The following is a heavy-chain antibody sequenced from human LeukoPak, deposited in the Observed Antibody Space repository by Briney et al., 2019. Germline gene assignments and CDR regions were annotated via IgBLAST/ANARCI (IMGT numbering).Heavy chain of an antibody. D-gene: IGHD2-15*01. CDR1: GYNFTAYY. V-gene: IGHV1-2*02. CDR2: INPNTGDT. Sequence: ASVKVSCKASGYNFTAYYIHWVRQAPGQGLEWMGWINPNTGDTNYAQSFQGRVTLTRDTSISAASMDLSRPRSDDTAVYYCARRLSATLYYWGQGTQVTVSS. CDR3: ARRLSATLYY. J-gene: IGHJ4*02.